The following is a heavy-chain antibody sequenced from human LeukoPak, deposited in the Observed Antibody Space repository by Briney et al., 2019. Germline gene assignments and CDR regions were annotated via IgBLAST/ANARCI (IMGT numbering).Heavy chain of an antibody. V-gene: IGHV1-24*01. Sequence: ASVKVSCKVSGYTLTELSMHWVRQAPGKGLEWMGGFDPEDGETIYAQKFQGRVTMTEDTSTDTAYMELSSLRSEDTAVYYCSTLKPAAGTVPDPIFSGRYFDLWGRGTLVTASS. CDR3: STLKPAAGTVPDPIFSGRYFDL. D-gene: IGHD6-13*01. CDR1: GYTLTELS. J-gene: IGHJ2*01. CDR2: FDPEDGET.